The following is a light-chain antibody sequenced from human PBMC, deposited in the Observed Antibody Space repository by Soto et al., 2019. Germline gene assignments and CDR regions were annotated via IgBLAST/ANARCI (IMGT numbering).Light chain of an antibody. CDR1: QSVSSN. J-gene: IGKJ5*01. Sequence: EIVMTQSPATLSVSPGERATLSCRASQSVSSNLAWYQQKPGQAPRLLIYGASTRATGIPARFSGSGSGIEFTLTISSLQSEDFAVYYCQQYNNWPHVTFGQGTRLEIK. V-gene: IGKV3-15*01. CDR2: GAS. CDR3: QQYNNWPHVT.